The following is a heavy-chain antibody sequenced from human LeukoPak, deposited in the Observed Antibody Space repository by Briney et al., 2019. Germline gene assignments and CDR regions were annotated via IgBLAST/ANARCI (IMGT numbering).Heavy chain of an antibody. Sequence: PGGSLRLSCAASGFTFSDYYMSWIRQAPGNGLEWVSYISSSGSTIYYADSVKGRFTISRDNAKNSLYLQMNSLRAEDTAVYYCAGDNPIGVVVVAATFNWFDPWGQGTLVTVSS. CDR3: AGDNPIGVVVVAATFNWFDP. D-gene: IGHD2-15*01. V-gene: IGHV3-11*01. CDR2: ISSSGSTI. CDR1: GFTFSDYY. J-gene: IGHJ5*02.